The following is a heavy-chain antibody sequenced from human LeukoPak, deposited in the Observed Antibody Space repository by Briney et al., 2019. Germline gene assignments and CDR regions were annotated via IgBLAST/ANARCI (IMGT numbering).Heavy chain of an antibody. Sequence: SETLSLTCTVSGGSISGSNYWDWIRQPPGKGLEWIGTFYYSGSTYYNPSLKSRVTISVDTSKNQFSLKLSSVTAADTAVYYCARPGYSSSLWVFDYWGQGTLVTVSS. D-gene: IGHD6-6*01. V-gene: IGHV4-39*01. CDR1: GGSISGSNY. CDR2: FYYSGST. J-gene: IGHJ4*02. CDR3: ARPGYSSSLWVFDY.